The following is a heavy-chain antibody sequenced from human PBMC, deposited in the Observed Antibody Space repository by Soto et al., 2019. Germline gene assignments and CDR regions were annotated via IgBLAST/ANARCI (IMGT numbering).Heavy chain of an antibody. CDR2: IIPIFGTA. CDR1: GGTFSSYA. CDR3: ARALRFFEAMEFDP. J-gene: IGHJ5*02. Sequence: SVKVSCKASGGTFSSYAISWVRQAPGQGLEWMGGIIPIFGTANYAQKFQGRVTITADESTSTAYMELSSLRSEDTAVYYCARALRFFEAMEFDPWGQGSLVPVSS. D-gene: IGHD3-3*01. V-gene: IGHV1-69*13.